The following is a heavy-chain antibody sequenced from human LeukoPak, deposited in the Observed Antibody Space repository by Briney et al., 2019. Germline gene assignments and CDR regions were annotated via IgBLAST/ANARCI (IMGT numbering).Heavy chain of an antibody. D-gene: IGHD1-26*01. CDR1: GFTFSSYS. CDR3: ARERGRGRDSPWFDY. Sequence: GGSLRLSCAASGFTFSSYSMNWVRQAPGKGLKWVSVIYSDCSTYYADSVKGRFTISRDNSKNTLDLQMTGLRAEDTAVYYCARERGRGRDSPWFDYWGQGTLVTVSS. V-gene: IGHV3-53*01. J-gene: IGHJ4*02. CDR2: IYSDCST.